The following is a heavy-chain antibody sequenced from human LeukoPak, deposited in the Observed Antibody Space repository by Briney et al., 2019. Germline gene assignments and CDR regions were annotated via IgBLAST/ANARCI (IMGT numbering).Heavy chain of an antibody. CDR2: IYTSGST. CDR1: GGSISSYY. V-gene: IGHV4-4*07. Sequence: TSETLSLTCTVSGGSISSYYWSWIRQPAGEGLEWIGRIYTSGSTNYNPSLRSRVTMSVDTSKNQFSLKLTSMTAADTAVYYCARSPSCTSTSCYPFCCYYYMDVWGKGTTVTVSS. D-gene: IGHD2-2*01. CDR3: ARSPSCTSTSCYPFCCYYYMDV. J-gene: IGHJ6*03.